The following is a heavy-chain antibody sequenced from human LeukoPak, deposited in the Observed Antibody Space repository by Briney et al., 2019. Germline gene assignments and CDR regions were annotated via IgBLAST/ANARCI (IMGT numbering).Heavy chain of an antibody. CDR3: ARDRSSTYYYGSGSYSPYFDY. Sequence: GASVKVSCEASGGTFSSSAISWVRQAPGQGLEWMGGIIPIFGTANYAQKFQGRVTITADESTSTAYMELSSLRSEDTAVYYCARDRSSTYYYGSGSYSPYFDYWGQGTLVTVSS. J-gene: IGHJ4*02. D-gene: IGHD3-10*01. CDR1: GGTFSSSA. V-gene: IGHV1-69*13. CDR2: IIPIFGTA.